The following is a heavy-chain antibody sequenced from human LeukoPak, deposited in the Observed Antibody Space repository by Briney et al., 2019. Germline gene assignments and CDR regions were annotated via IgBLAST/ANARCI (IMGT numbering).Heavy chain of an antibody. Sequence: SETLSLTCTVSGGSISSRSYYWVWIRQPPGKGLEWIGSMYYSGSTNYSPSLKSRVTISVDTSKNQFSLKLSSVTAADTAVYYCARGDSYVQIDYWGQGTLVTVSS. V-gene: IGHV4-39*01. D-gene: IGHD2-21*02. CDR2: MYYSGST. J-gene: IGHJ4*02. CDR1: GGSISSRSYY. CDR3: ARGDSYVQIDY.